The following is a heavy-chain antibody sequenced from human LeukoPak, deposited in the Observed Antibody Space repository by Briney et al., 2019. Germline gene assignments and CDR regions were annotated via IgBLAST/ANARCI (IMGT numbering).Heavy chain of an antibody. CDR3: ARLEGRLGAFDI. J-gene: IGHJ3*02. V-gene: IGHV1-8*01. CDR1: GYTFTSYD. Sequence: ASVKVSCKASGYTFTSYDINWVRQATGQGLEWMGWMNPNSGNTGYAQKFQGRVTMTRNTSISTAYMELSSLRSEDTAVYYCARLEGRLGAFDIWGQGTMVTVSS. CDR2: MNPNSGNT.